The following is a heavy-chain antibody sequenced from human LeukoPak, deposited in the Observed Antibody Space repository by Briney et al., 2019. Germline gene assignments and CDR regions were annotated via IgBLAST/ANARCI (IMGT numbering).Heavy chain of an antibody. D-gene: IGHD3-22*01. CDR1: GFTFSSYS. Sequence: GGSLRLSCAASGFTFSSYSMNWVRQAPGKGLEWVSYISSSSSTIYYADSVKGRFTISRDNAKNSLYLQMNSLRAEDTAVYYCAKDRHVYDSSGYLLLGYWGQGTLVTVSS. J-gene: IGHJ4*02. V-gene: IGHV3-48*01. CDR2: ISSSSSTI. CDR3: AKDRHVYDSSGYLLLGY.